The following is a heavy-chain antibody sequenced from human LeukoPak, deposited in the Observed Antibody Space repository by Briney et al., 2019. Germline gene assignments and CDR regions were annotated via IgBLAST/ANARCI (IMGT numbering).Heavy chain of an antibody. Sequence: GGSLRLSCAAAGFTFSSYGMHWVRQAPGKGLEWVAFIRYDGSNKYYADSVKGRFTISRDNSKNTLYLQMNSLRAEDTAVYYCAKDKPDWYNWKNWFDPCGQGTLVTVSS. CDR3: AKDKPDWYNWKNWFDP. D-gene: IGHD1-20*01. CDR2: IRYDGSNK. V-gene: IGHV3-30*02. J-gene: IGHJ5*02. CDR1: GFTFSSYG.